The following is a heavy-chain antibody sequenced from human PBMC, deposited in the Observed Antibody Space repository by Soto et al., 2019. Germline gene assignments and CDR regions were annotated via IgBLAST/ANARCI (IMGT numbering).Heavy chain of an antibody. CDR3: CSRTPSYYYYYMDV. CDR2: IFYTGST. Sequence: LSETLSLTCTVSDGSFSSYYWGWIRQPPGKGLEWIGYIFYTGSTYYNPSLKSRVTISVDTSKNQFSLKLSSVTAADTAVYYCCSRTPSYYYYYMDVWGKGTTVTVSS. CDR1: DGSFSSYY. D-gene: IGHD3-10*02. J-gene: IGHJ6*03. V-gene: IGHV4-59*04.